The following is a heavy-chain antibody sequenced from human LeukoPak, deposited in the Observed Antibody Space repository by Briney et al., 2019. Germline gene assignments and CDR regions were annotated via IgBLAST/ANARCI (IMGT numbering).Heavy chain of an antibody. V-gene: IGHV3-23*01. J-gene: IGHJ4*02. CDR2: ISGSGGST. Sequence: GGSLRLSCAASGFTFSSYAMSWVREAPGKGLEWVSDISGSGGSTYYADSVKGRFTISRDNSKNTLYLQMNSLRAEDTAVYYCAKAEAYSGYGVVDYWGQGTLVTVSS. D-gene: IGHD5-12*01. CDR3: AKAEAYSGYGVVDY. CDR1: GFTFSSYA.